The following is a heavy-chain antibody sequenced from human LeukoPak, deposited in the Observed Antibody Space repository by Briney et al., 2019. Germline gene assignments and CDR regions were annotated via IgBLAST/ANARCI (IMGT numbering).Heavy chain of an antibody. D-gene: IGHD2-21*01. J-gene: IGHJ6*02. V-gene: IGHV3-7*01. CDR2: INQDGSEK. CDR3: VRYCGGDCYGMDV. CDR1: GFSFSSYW. Sequence: PGGSLRLSCAASGFSFSSYWMTWVRQGSGKGLQWVVNINQDGSEKTYVDSVKGRFTISRDNAKKLLYLQMNSLRAEDTAAYYCVRYCGGDCYGMDVWGQGTTVTVSS.